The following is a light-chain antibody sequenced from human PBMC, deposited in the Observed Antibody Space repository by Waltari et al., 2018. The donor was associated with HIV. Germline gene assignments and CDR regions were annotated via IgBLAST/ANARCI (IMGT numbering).Light chain of an antibody. V-gene: IGLV1-44*01. CDR2: NDN. Sequence: QSVLTQPPSASGTPGPTVTLSCPGSSSNHRSNTFNWFQHLPGTAPKLLIDNDNQRPSGVPDRFSGSKSGTSASLAISGLQSEDEADYTCAAWDDRLNGWVFGGGTKLTVL. J-gene: IGLJ3*02. CDR1: SSNHRSNT. CDR3: AAWDDRLNGWV.